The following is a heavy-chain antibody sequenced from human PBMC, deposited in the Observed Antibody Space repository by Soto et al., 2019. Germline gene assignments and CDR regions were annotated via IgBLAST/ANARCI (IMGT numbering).Heavy chain of an antibody. V-gene: IGHV1-2*04. J-gene: IGHJ6*02. CDR1: GYTFTGYY. D-gene: IGHD6-13*01. Sequence: ASVKVSCKASGYTFTGYYMHWVRQDTGQGLEWMGWINPNSGGTNYAQKFQGWVTMTRDTSISTAYMELSRLRSDDTAVYYCARGPGIAAASSRLYYYYGMDVWGQGTTVTV. CDR3: ARGPGIAAASSRLYYYYGMDV. CDR2: INPNSGGT.